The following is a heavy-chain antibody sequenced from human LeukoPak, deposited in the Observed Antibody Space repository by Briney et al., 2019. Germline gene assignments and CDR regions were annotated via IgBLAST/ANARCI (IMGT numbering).Heavy chain of an antibody. D-gene: IGHD6-13*01. J-gene: IGHJ6*02. CDR3: ARASAAGNYYYYYGMDV. CDR2: INPSGGST. CDR1: GYTFTSYY. V-gene: IGHV1-46*01. Sequence: ASVKVSCKASGYTFTSYYMHWVRQAPGQGLEWMGIINPSGGSTSYAQKFQGRVTMTRDTSTSTVYMELSSLRSEDTAVYYCARASAAGNYYYYYGMDVWGQGTAVTVSS.